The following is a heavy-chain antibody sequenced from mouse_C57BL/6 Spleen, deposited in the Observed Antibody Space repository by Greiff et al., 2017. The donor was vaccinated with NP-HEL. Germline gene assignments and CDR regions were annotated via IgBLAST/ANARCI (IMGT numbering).Heavy chain of an antibody. CDR2: IYPRSGNT. CDR1: GYTFTSYG. V-gene: IGHV1-81*01. D-gene: IGHD2-4*01. J-gene: IGHJ2*01. CDR3: ARRDYDSYYFDY. Sequence: QVQLKQSGAELARPGASVKLSCKASGYTFTSYGISWVKQRTGQGLEWIGEIYPRSGNTSYNEKFKGKATLTEDKSSSTAYMELRSLTSEDSAVYFCARRDYDSYYFDYRGQGTTLTVSS.